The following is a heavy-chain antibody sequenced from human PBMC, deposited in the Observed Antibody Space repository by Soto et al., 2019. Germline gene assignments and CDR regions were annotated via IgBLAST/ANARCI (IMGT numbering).Heavy chain of an antibody. J-gene: IGHJ4*02. CDR1: GFTFSSYA. CDR3: AKDGFSEWELRRGPGYFDY. D-gene: IGHD1-26*01. CDR2: ISGSGGST. Sequence: EVQLLESGGGLVQPGGSLRLSCAASGFTFSSYAMSWVRQAPGKGLEWVSAISGSGGSTYYADSVKGRFTISRDNSKNTLYLQMNSLRAEDTAVYYCAKDGFSEWELRRGPGYFDYWGQGTLVTVSS. V-gene: IGHV3-23*01.